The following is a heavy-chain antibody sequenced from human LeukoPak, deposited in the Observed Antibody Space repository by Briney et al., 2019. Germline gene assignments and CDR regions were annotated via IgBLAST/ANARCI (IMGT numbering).Heavy chain of an antibody. CDR3: ARVVVPAAIVY. V-gene: IGHV4-31*03. CDR2: IYKGKST. J-gene: IGHJ4*02. CDR1: GDSINMIVSY. Sequence: PSETLSLTCSVSGDSINMIVSYWSWIRHYPGRGPEWIGYIYKGKSTSYTPSLKNRVTISVDTSKKQFSLILESVTAADTAVYYCARVVVPAAIVYWGQGILVTVSS. D-gene: IGHD2-15*01.